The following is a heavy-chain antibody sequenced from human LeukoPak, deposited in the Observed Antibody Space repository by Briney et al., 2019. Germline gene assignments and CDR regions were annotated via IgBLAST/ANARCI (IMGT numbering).Heavy chain of an antibody. J-gene: IGHJ6*03. V-gene: IGHV1-18*01. CDR2: ISTYSGNA. D-gene: IGHD3-10*01. CDR1: GQTFITHG. Sequence: ASVKVSCKASGQTFITHGITGLGQAPGQGLQWVGWISTYSGNAHYAQRLQDRVTLSKDTATTTAYLELRNLTSDDTAVYYCARDFAVLGVLLTSYMDVWGEGTPVIVS. CDR3: ARDFAVLGVLLTSYMDV.